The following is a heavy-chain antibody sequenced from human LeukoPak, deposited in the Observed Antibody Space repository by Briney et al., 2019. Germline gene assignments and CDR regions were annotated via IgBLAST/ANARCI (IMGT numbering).Heavy chain of an antibody. D-gene: IGHD2-15*01. Sequence: GGSLRLSCAVSGFTFSSYAMSWVRQAPGKGLEWVSTLSGGGGSTYTADSVKGRFNISRDNSKNTLYLQMNSLRAEDTAVYFCARVHGGYPFDYWGQGTLVTVSS. V-gene: IGHV3-23*01. CDR2: LSGGGGST. J-gene: IGHJ4*02. CDR3: ARVHGGYPFDY. CDR1: GFTFSSYA.